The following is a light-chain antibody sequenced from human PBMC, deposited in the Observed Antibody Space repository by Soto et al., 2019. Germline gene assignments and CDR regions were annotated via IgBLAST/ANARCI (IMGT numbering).Light chain of an antibody. Sequence: DIQMTQSPSSLSASVGDRVTITCRASQGISNYLAWYQQKPVKVPKLLIYAASTLESGVPSRFSGSGSGTDFTLTISSLQPEDVATYYCPKYNSAPRTFGQGTKVEIK. V-gene: IGKV1-27*01. CDR3: PKYNSAPRT. CDR2: AAS. CDR1: QGISNY. J-gene: IGKJ1*01.